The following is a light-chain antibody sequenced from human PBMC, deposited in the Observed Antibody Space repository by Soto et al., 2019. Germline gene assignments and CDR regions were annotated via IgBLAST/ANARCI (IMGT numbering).Light chain of an antibody. V-gene: IGLV2-8*01. CDR3: TSYAGDTSLGV. CDR2: EVS. J-gene: IGLJ3*02. CDR1: SSDVGGYNY. Sequence: QSALTQPPSASGSPGQSVTISCTGTSSDVGGYNYVSWYQQHPGQAPKLMIYEVSKRPSGVPDRFSGSKSGNTASLTVSGLQAEDEADYYCTSYAGDTSLGVLGGGTKVTVL.